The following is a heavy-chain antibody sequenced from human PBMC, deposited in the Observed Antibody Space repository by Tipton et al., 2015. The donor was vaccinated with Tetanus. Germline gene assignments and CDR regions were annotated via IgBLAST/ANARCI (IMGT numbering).Heavy chain of an antibody. J-gene: IGHJ4*02. V-gene: IGHV3-21*01. CDR3: ASMNCSGGSCKPLGYFDY. CDR2: ISSRSSYI. D-gene: IGHD2-15*01. CDR1: GFTFSSYS. Sequence: SLRLSCAASGFTFSSYSMNWVRQAPGKGLEWVSSISSRSSYIYYADSVKGRFTISRDNAKNSLYLQMNSLRAEDTAVYYCASMNCSGGSCKPLGYFDYWGQGTLFTVSS.